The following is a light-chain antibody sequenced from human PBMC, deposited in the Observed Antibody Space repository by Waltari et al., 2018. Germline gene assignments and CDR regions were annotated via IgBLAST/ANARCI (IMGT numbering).Light chain of an antibody. J-gene: IGKJ2*01. CDR3: HQYGSSVMYT. V-gene: IGKV3-20*01. CDR1: QSLSRSR. CDR2: AAS. Sequence: EFVLTQSPGTLSFSPGERATLPCRASQSLSRSRLAWYQQTPGQAPRLLIYAASSRATGIPDRFSGSGSGTDFSLTISRVEPEDFAVYYCHQYGSSVMYTFGQGTKLEIQ.